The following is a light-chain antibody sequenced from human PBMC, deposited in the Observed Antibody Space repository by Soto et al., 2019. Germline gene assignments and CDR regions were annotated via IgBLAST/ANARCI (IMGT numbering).Light chain of an antibody. CDR2: YTS. CDR3: HPRQSWPRT. CDR1: QYVGTR. V-gene: IGKV3-11*01. J-gene: IGKJ1*01. Sequence: EIVLTQSPATLSSSPGETATLSCRASQYVGTRLAWYQHKPGQAPRLLIYYTSNRATGIPARFSGSGSGTDFTLTINSLAPEDFEIYYCHPRQSWPRTLGQGTKVDI.